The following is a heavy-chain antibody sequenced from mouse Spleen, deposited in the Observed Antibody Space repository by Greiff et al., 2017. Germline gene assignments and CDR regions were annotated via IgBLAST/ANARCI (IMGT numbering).Heavy chain of an antibody. J-gene: IGHJ1*01. CDR2: IYPGNSDT. CDR3: TRDGSSPHWYFDV. Sequence: VQLQQSGTVLARPGASVKMSCKASGYTFTSYWMHWVKQRPGQGLEWIGAIYPGNSDTSYNQKFKGKAKMTAVTSTSTAYMELSSLTNEDSAVYYCTRDGSSPHWYFDVWGAGTTVTVSS. CDR1: GYTFTSYW. V-gene: IGHV1-5*01. D-gene: IGHD1-1*01.